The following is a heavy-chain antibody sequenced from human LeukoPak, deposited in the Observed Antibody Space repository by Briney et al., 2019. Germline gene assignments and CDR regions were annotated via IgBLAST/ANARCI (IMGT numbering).Heavy chain of an antibody. J-gene: IGHJ5*02. Sequence: ASVTVSCKASGYTFTGYYMHWVRQAPGEGLEGMGWINPNSGGTNYAQKFQGRVTMTRDTSISTAYMELSRLRSDDTAVYYCARNYCSSTSCTKENWFDPWGQGTLVTVSS. V-gene: IGHV1-2*02. D-gene: IGHD2-2*01. CDR3: ARNYCSSTSCTKENWFDP. CDR1: GYTFTGYY. CDR2: INPNSGGT.